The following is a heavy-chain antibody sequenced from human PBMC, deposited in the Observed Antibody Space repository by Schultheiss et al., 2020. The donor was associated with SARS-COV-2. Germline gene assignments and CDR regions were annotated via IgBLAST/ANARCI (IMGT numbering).Heavy chain of an antibody. CDR3: ARAFTGDAFDI. CDR1: GGSISSGAYS. J-gene: IGHJ3*02. Sequence: SQTLSLTCAVSGGSISSGAYSWSWIRQPPGKGLEWIGYIYHSGSTYYNPSLKSRVTISVDRSKNQFSLKLSSVTAADTAVYYCARAFTGDAFDIWGQGTMVTVSS. D-gene: IGHD1-14*01. V-gene: IGHV4-30-2*01. CDR2: IYHSGST.